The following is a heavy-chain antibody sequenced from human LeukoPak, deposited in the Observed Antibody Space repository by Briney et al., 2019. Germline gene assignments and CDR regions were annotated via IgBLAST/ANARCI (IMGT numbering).Heavy chain of an antibody. CDR2: IRGKANSYAT. V-gene: IGHV3-73*01. CDR3: IKQALSCSGGRCYYDY. Sequence: PGGSLKLSCAASGFSLSVSAMHWVHQASGKGLEWVGRIRGKANSYATAYAASVKGRFTISRDDSKNTAYLQMNSLKIEDTAVYYCIKQALSCSGGRCYYDYWGQGTLVTVSS. D-gene: IGHD2-15*01. CDR1: GFSLSVSA. J-gene: IGHJ4*02.